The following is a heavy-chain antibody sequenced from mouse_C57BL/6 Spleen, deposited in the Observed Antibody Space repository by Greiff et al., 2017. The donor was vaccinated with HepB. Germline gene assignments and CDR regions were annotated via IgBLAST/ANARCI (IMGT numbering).Heavy chain of an antibody. J-gene: IGHJ2*01. CDR2: IHPNSGST. V-gene: IGHV1-64*01. Sequence: QVQLKQPGAELVKPGASVKLSCKASGYTFTSYWMHWVKQRPGQGLEWIGMIHPNSGSTNYNEKFKSKATLTVDKSSSTAYMQLSSLTSEDSAVYYCALITTVVGFDYWGQGTTLTVSS. CDR1: GYTFTSYW. CDR3: ALITTVVGFDY. D-gene: IGHD1-1*01.